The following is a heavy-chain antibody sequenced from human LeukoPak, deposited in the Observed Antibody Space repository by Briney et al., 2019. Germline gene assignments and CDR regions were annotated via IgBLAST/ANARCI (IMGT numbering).Heavy chain of an antibody. D-gene: IGHD2-8*01. J-gene: IGHJ4*02. Sequence: GGPLRLSCAASGFTFSSYWMSWVRQAPGKGLEWVANIKQDGSEHYYVDSVKGRFTISRDNAKNSLYLQMNGLRAEDTAVYYCARDAYTNTRRYDHWGQGTLVTVSS. CDR2: IKQDGSEH. V-gene: IGHV3-7*04. CDR3: ARDAYTNTRRYDH. CDR1: GFTFSSYW.